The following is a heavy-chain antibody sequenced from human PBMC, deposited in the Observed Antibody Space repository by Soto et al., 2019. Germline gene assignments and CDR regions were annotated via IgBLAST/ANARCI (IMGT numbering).Heavy chain of an antibody. CDR3: ARSDGYNFNWLDS. D-gene: IGHD2-21*01. Sequence: QVQLVQSGAEVKTPGASVKVSCKASGYTFATYDINWVRQAPGQGLEWMGWMNPNSGNTGYAQKFQGRLTMTRDTALSVANRELSSLRNEDTAVYYCARSDGYNFNWLDSWGQGTLVTVSA. J-gene: IGHJ5*01. CDR2: MNPNSGNT. V-gene: IGHV1-8*01. CDR1: GYTFATYD.